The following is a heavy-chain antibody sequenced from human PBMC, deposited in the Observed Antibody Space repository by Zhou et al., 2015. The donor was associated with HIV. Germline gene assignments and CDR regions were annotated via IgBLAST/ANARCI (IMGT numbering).Heavy chain of an antibody. CDR3: ATGDDTYAYF. Sequence: QLVQSGAEVRKPGSSVKVSCKASGFYYKDYVISWVRQAPGQGLEWMGRVNQESGVADPAQKFQGRLRLSVDKSAETAFMELRSLKSEDTAVYYCATGDDTYAYFWGRGNVWSPSPQ. V-gene: IGHV1-69*02. CDR2: VNQESGVA. D-gene: IGHD3-16*01. CDR1: GFYYKDYV. J-gene: IGHJ4*03.